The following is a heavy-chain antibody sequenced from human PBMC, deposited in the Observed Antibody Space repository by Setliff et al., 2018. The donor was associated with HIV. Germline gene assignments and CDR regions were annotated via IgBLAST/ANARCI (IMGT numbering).Heavy chain of an antibody. Sequence: GASVKVSCKASGDTFRSYAISWVRQAPGQGLEWMGRIIPILATSNYTQKFQGRVTITADRSMRTAYMELSSLRSEDTAVYYCARDGWDYYGSGTYPPLYYFDSWGQGTLVTVSS. V-gene: IGHV1-69*06. CDR1: GDTFRSYA. CDR3: ARDGWDYYGSGTYPPLYYFDS. CDR2: IIPILATS. D-gene: IGHD3-10*01. J-gene: IGHJ4*01.